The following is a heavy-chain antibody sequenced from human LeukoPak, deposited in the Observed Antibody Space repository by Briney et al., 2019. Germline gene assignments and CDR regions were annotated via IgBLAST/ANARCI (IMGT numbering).Heavy chain of an antibody. CDR3: AVGTVTTGASDY. J-gene: IGHJ4*02. Sequence: PAGSLRLSCAASGFTFSSYSMNWVRQAPGKGLEWVSSISSSSSYIYYAASVKGRFTISKNNTKNSLYLQMNRARAEVTAVYCCAVGTVTTGASDYWGQGTLVTVSS. CDR2: ISSSSSYI. D-gene: IGHD4-17*01. CDR1: GFTFSSYS. V-gene: IGHV3-21*01.